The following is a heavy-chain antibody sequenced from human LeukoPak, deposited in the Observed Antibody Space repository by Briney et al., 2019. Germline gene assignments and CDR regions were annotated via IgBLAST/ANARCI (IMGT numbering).Heavy chain of an antibody. V-gene: IGHV1-2*02. CDR2: INPNSGGT. Sequence: AASVKVSCKASGYTFTGYYMHWVRQAPGQGLEWMGWINPNSGGTNYAQKFQGRVTMTRDTSLSTAYMELSRLRSDDTAVYYCARDRPLDADDYYGFYYFDYWGQGTLVTVSS. CDR3: ARDRPLDADDYYGFYYFDY. D-gene: IGHD3-10*01. CDR1: GYTFTGYY. J-gene: IGHJ4*02.